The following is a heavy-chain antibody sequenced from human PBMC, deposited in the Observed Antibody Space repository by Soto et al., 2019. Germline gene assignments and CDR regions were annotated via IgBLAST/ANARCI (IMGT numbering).Heavy chain of an antibody. CDR3: AREPPGGDYWAGFQY. CDR1: GFSFSSHG. V-gene: IGHV3-30*03. Sequence: QVQLVESGGGVVQPGRSLTLSCLVSGFSFSSHGMHWIRQAPGNGQEWLAVISYDGGNKNYADSGKDRFTISRDNSKNRVFLQINSLRPEDTAVYFCAREPPGGDYWAGFQYWGQGTLVIVSS. D-gene: IGHD3-22*01. J-gene: IGHJ4*02. CDR2: ISYDGGNK.